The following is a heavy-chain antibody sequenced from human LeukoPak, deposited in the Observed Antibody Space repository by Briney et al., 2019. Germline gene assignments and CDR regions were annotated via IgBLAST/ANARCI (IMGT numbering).Heavy chain of an antibody. CDR2: IKQDGTEK. CDR1: GFTFSNYW. D-gene: IGHD6-13*01. V-gene: IGHV3-7*01. CDR3: AILTGIAAAA. Sequence: GGSLRLSCTTSGFTFSNYWMSWVRQAPGKGLEWVANIKQDGTEKGYLDSVKGRFTISRDSAKNTLYLQMNSLRAEDTAIYYCAILTGIAAAAWGQGTLVTVSS. J-gene: IGHJ5*02.